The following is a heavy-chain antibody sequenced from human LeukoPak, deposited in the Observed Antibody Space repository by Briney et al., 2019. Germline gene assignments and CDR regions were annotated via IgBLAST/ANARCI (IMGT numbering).Heavy chain of an antibody. Sequence: SETLSLTCTVSGGSISSGGYYWSWIRQHPGKGLEWIGYIYYSGSTYYNPSLKSRVTISVDTSKNQFSLKLSSVTAADTAVYYCARDYYDILTGYRFDPWGQGTLVTVSS. CDR1: GGSISSGGYY. J-gene: IGHJ5*02. CDR2: IYYSGST. CDR3: ARDYYDILTGYRFDP. D-gene: IGHD3-9*01. V-gene: IGHV4-31*03.